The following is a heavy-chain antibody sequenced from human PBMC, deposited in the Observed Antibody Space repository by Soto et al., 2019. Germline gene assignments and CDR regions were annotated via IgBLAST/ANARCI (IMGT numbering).Heavy chain of an antibody. CDR1: GGSISTSVYY. CDR2: IYYSGSA. V-gene: IGHV4-39*01. CDR3: ARQGSRAFDI. Sequence: PSETLSLTCIVSGGSISTSVYYWGWIRQPPGRGLEWMANIYYSGSAYYNPSLKSRVSTSVDTSKNQFSLKLRSVTAADTAVYYCARQGSRAFDIWGQGTMVTVSS. J-gene: IGHJ3*02. D-gene: IGHD2-15*01.